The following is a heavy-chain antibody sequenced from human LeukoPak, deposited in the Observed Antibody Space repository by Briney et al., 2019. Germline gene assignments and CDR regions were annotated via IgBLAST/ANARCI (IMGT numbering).Heavy chain of an antibody. D-gene: IGHD1-1*01. CDR2: LSSSSAYI. CDR1: GFTLATYS. J-gene: IGHJ3*02. Sequence: PGGSLRLSCAASGFTLATYSMNWVRQAPGKGLEWVSSLSSSSAYIYYADSVKGRFTISRDNAKESLFLQMNSLRPEDTALYYCASLKIRRIGNAFDIWGQGTMVTVSS. V-gene: IGHV3-21*01. CDR3: ASLKIRRIGNAFDI.